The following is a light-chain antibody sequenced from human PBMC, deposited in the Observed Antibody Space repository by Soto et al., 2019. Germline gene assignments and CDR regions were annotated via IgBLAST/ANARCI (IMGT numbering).Light chain of an antibody. CDR2: GAS. J-gene: IGKJ1*01. CDR3: QQYGSSPRT. CDR1: QSVITN. Sequence: EIVMTQSPATLSVSPGERATLCCRASQSVITNLAWYQQKPGQAPRLLIYGASSRATGIPDRFSGSGSGTDFTLTISRLEPEDFAVYYCQQYGSSPRTFGQGTKVDIK. V-gene: IGKV3-20*01.